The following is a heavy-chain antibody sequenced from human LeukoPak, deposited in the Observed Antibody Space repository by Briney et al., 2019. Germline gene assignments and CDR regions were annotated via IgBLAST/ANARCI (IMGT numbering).Heavy chain of an antibody. D-gene: IGHD3-16*01. Sequence: PGGSLRLSCAASGFTFSSYAMTWVRQAPGKGLEWVSGISGSGGNTYYADSVKGRFTISRDNSKNTLYLQMNSLRAEDTAVYYCAKERDRDFVGGAFDIWGQGTMVTVSS. J-gene: IGHJ3*02. CDR1: GFTFSSYA. CDR2: ISGSGGNT. V-gene: IGHV3-23*01. CDR3: AKERDRDFVGGAFDI.